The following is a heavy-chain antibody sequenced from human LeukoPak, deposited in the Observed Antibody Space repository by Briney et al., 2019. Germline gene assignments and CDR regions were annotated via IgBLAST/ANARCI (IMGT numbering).Heavy chain of an antibody. J-gene: IGHJ4*01. CDR2: VSHDVDST. V-gene: IGHV3-23*01. D-gene: IGHD3-22*01. CDR1: GLTFDIYT. Sequence: GGSLRLSCVVPGLTFDIYTMSWVRQAPGKGLEWVSAVSHDVDSTYYADSVKGRSTISRDNTKNMLFLHMNSLRAEDTAMYYCAKSPLYDSSGYFVPTFDSWGQGTLVAVSS. CDR3: AKSPLYDSSGYFVPTFDS.